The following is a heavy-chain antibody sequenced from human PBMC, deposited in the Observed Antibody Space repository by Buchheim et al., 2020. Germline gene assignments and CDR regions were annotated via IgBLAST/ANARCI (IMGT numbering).Heavy chain of an antibody. J-gene: IGHJ6*03. CDR3: ARDQKQLVGFGYYYYYMDV. V-gene: IGHV3-74*01. Sequence: EVQLVESGGGLVQPGGSLRLSCAASGFTFSSYWMNWVRQAPGKGLVWVSRINPDGSSTTYADSVKGRFTVSRDNAKNTLYLQMNSLRAEDTAVYYCARDQKQLVGFGYYYYYMDVWGKGTT. D-gene: IGHD6-6*01. CDR1: GFTFSSYW. CDR2: INPDGSST.